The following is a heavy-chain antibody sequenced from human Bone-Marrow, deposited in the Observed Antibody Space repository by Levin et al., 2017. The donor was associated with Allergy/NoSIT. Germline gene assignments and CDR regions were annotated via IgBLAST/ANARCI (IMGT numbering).Heavy chain of an antibody. CDR1: GFAFSNYW. Sequence: GSLRLSCVASGFAFSNYWMSWVRQAPGKGLEWVANIKQDGSEKYYMESVKGRFTISRDNAKNSLYLQMNGLRVEDTALYYCARDHAVVAGGSDYWGQGIVVAVSS. D-gene: IGHD2-15*01. CDR3: ARDHAVVAGGSDY. CDR2: IKQDGSEK. J-gene: IGHJ4*02. V-gene: IGHV3-7*01.